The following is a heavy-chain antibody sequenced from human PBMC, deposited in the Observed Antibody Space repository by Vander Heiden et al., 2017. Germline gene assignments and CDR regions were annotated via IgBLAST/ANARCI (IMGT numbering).Heavy chain of an antibody. Sequence: QITLKESGPTLVKPTQTLTLTCTFSGFSLMTSGVGVGWLRQPPGKAPEGLALIYWNDLKRYSPSLNNRLFITMDTSKDQVVLTMTNMDPLDTATYYCAYHYWFFHVWGRGTLVTVSS. CDR2: IYWNDLK. J-gene: IGHJ2*01. V-gene: IGHV2-5*01. CDR1: GFSLMTSGVG. CDR3: AYHYWFFHV.